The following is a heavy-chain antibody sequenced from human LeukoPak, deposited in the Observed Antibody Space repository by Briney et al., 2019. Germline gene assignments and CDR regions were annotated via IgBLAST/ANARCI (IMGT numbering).Heavy chain of an antibody. CDR2: IWYDGSNK. D-gene: IGHD6-13*01. CDR1: GFTFSSYA. Sequence: GGSLRLSCAASGFTFSSYAMSWVHQAPGKGLEWVAVIWYDGSNKYYADSVKGRFTISRDNSKNTLYLQMNSLRAEDTAVYYCARDVAAAGTGNAFDIWGQGTMVTVSS. CDR3: ARDVAAAGTGNAFDI. J-gene: IGHJ3*02. V-gene: IGHV3-33*08.